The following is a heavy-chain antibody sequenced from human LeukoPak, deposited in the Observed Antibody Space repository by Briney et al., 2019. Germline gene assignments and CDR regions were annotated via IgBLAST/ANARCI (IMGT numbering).Heavy chain of an antibody. CDR3: ARLVVVAATINFDY. J-gene: IGHJ4*02. CDR2: IDWDDDK. V-gene: IGHV2-70*11. Sequence: SGPALVKPTQTLTLTCTFSGFSLSTSGMCVSSIRQPPGKALEWLARIDWDDDKYYSTSLKTRLTISKDTSKNQVVLTMTNMDPVDTATYYCARLVVVAATINFDYWGQGTLVTVSS. D-gene: IGHD2-15*01. CDR1: GFSLSTSGMC.